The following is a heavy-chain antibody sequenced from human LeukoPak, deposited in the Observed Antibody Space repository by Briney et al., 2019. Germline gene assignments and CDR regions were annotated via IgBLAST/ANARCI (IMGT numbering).Heavy chain of an antibody. CDR2: ISSSSSYI. CDR1: GFTFSSYE. V-gene: IGHV3-21*01. Sequence: PGGSLRLSCAASGFTFSSYEMNWVRQAPGKGLEWVSSISSSSSYIYYADSVKGRFTISRDNAKNSLYLQMNSLRAEDTAVYYCARDSYGDYVGHDAFDIWGQGTMVTVSS. D-gene: IGHD4-17*01. J-gene: IGHJ3*02. CDR3: ARDSYGDYVGHDAFDI.